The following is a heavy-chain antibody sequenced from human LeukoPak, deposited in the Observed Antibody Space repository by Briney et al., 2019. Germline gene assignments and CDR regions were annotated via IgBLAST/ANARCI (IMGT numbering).Heavy chain of an antibody. CDR1: GGSFSGYY. CDR3: ARSRHSSSWYRTYYYMDV. D-gene: IGHD6-13*01. CDR2: INHSGST. V-gene: IGHV4-34*01. J-gene: IGHJ6*03. Sequence: SETLSLTCAVYGGSFSGYYWSWIRQPPGKGLEWIGEINHSGSTNYNPSLKSRVTIPVDTSKNQFSLKLSSVTAADTAVYYCARSRHSSSWYRTYYYMDVWGKGTTVTVSS.